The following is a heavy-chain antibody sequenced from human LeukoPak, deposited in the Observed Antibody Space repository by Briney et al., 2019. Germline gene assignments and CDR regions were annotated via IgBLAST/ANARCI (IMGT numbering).Heavy chain of an antibody. D-gene: IGHD5-12*01. J-gene: IGHJ4*02. CDR3: ARMGGYSGYATH. V-gene: IGHV4-59*08. CDR1: GGSISTHY. Sequence: SETLSLTCTVSGGSISTHYWSWIRQPPGKGLEWVGYIYYIGSTNYNPSLKSRVTISVDTSKNHFSLKLSSVTAADTAVYYCARMGGYSGYATHWGQGTLVTVSS. CDR2: IYYIGST.